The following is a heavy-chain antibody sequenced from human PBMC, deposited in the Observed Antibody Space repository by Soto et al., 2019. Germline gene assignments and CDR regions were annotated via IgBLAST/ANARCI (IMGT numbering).Heavy chain of an antibody. Sequence: QVQLVQSGAEVQEPGASVKVSCKTSGYTFTSHGVYWVRQAPGQGLEWVGWISPYNGNTNYEQRLQGRVTLTTDTSTITAYMELRSLRPDDTAVYYCGSEAGDDDWYFDLWGRGTPVTVSS. CDR1: GYTFTSHG. J-gene: IGHJ2*01. D-gene: IGHD3-10*01. CDR3: GSEAGDDDWYFDL. V-gene: IGHV1-18*01. CDR2: ISPYNGNT.